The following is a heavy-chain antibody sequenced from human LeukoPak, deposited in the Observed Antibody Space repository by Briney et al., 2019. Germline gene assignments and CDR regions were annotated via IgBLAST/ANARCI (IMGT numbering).Heavy chain of an antibody. CDR1: GYTFTSYG. V-gene: IGHV1-18*04. D-gene: IGHD3-10*01. CDR2: ITTYNGNT. J-gene: IGHJ4*02. CDR3: ARSRRDHKGGGLSGSQYTAGDY. Sequence: ASVKVSCKASGYTFTSYGISWVRQAPGQGLEWMGWITTYNGNTNYAQKLKGRVTMTTDTSTSTAYMELRSLRSEDKAVYYCARSRRDHKGGGLSGSQYTAGDYWGQGTLVTVSS.